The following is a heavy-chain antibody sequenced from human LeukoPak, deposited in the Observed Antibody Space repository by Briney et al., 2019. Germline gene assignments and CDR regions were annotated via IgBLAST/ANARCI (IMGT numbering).Heavy chain of an antibody. CDR3: ARDPTRGYSGSYFFDY. Sequence: ASVKVSCKASGYTFTSYDISWVRQAPGQGLEWMGWISAYNGNTNYAQKLQGRVTMTTDTSTSTAYMELRSLRSDDTAVYYCARDPTRGYSGSYFFDYWGQGTLVTVSS. D-gene: IGHD1-26*01. CDR1: GYTFTSYD. V-gene: IGHV1-18*01. J-gene: IGHJ4*02. CDR2: ISAYNGNT.